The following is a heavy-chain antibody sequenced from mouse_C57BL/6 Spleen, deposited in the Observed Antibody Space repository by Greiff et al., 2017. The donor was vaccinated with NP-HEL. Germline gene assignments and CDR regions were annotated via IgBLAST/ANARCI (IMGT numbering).Heavy chain of an antibody. D-gene: IGHD1-1*01. CDR3: AREDYYGSSYWYFDV. Sequence: VQLKESGPELVKPGASVKMSCKASGYTFTDYNMHWVKQSHGKSLEWIGYINPNNGGTSYNQKFKGKATLTVNKSSSTAYMELRSLTSEDSAVYYCAREDYYGSSYWYFDVWGTGTTVTVSS. J-gene: IGHJ1*03. CDR1: GYTFTDYN. V-gene: IGHV1-22*01. CDR2: INPNNGGT.